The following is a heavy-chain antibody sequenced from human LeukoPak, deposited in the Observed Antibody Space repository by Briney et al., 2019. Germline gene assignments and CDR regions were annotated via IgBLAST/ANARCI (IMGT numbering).Heavy chain of an antibody. D-gene: IGHD4-23*01. CDR1: GYIFTSHY. V-gene: IGHV1-46*01. CDR2: INPSSGST. Sequence: ASVKVSCKASGYIFTSHYLHWVRQAPGQGLEWMGIINPSSGSTSYAQMFQGRVTMTRDTSTSTVYMELSSLRSEDTAVFYCARERDYGGNSDFDYWGQGTLVTVSS. J-gene: IGHJ4*02. CDR3: ARERDYGGNSDFDY.